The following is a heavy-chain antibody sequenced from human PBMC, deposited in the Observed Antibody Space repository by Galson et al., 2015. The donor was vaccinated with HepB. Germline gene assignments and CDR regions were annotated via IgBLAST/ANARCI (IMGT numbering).Heavy chain of an antibody. CDR2: ISSGSSYI. V-gene: IGHV3-21*05. J-gene: IGHJ3*02. D-gene: IGHD1-26*01. CDR3: VRVKSGTFYAFDI. Sequence: SLRLSCAASGFTFSSYSMNWVRQAPGRGLEWISFISSGSSYINYADSVKGRFTVSRDNAKRSVYLQMNNLRAEDTAVYYCVRVKSGTFYAFDIWGQGTFVTVSS. CDR1: GFTFSSYS.